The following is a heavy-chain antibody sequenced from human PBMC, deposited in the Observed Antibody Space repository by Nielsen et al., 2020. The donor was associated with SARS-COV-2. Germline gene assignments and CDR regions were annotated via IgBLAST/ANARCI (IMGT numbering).Heavy chain of an antibody. V-gene: IGHV3-48*03. CDR1: GFTFSSYV. D-gene: IGHD2-2*01. J-gene: IGHJ5*02. CDR2: IGTTGDKT. CDR3: ARDCGVSCHWFNP. Sequence: GESLKISCAASGFTFSSYVMHWVRQAPGKGLEWVSSIGTTGDKTFYADSVKGRFTISRDNAKNSVYLQLNSLRAEDTAVYYCARDCGVSCHWFNPWGQGTLVTVSS.